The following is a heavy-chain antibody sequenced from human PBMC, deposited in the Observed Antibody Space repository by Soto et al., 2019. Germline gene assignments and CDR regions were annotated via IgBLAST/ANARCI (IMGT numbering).Heavy chain of an antibody. J-gene: IGHJ4*02. CDR1: GFSLSTSGVG. V-gene: IGHV2-5*02. Sequence: QITLKESGPTLVKPTQTLTLTCTFSGFSLSTSGVGVGWIRQPPGKALEWLALIYWDDDKRYSPSLKSRLTIXXDXSXXRVVLTMTNLDPVDTATYYCAHRPRANWGTFYFDYWGQGTLVTVSS. D-gene: IGHD7-27*01. CDR3: AHRPRANWGTFYFDY. CDR2: IYWDDDK.